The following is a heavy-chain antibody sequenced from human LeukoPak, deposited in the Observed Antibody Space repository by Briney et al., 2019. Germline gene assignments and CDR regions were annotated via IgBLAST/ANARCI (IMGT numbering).Heavy chain of an antibody. CDR1: GFTFSSHG. CDR2: ISYDAINK. J-gene: IGHJ4*02. D-gene: IGHD5-18*01. V-gene: IGHV3-30*18. Sequence: GGPLRLSCAASGFTFSSHGMHWVRQAPGKGLEWLSFISYDAINKYYADSVKGRLTISRDNSKNTVYLQMNSLRAEDTAVYYCAKDLKQEWLLDYWGQGTLVTVSS. CDR3: AKDLKQEWLLDY.